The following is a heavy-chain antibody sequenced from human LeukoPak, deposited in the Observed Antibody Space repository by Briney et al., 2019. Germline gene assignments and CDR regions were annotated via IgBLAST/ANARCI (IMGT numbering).Heavy chain of an antibody. J-gene: IGHJ3*02. D-gene: IGHD6-19*01. V-gene: IGHV3-48*04. CDR1: GFTFSRYS. CDR2: ISSSSRNI. CDR3: AKAVAGTYAFDI. Sequence: GGSLRLSCEDSGFTFSRYSVNWVRQAPGKGLEWLSYISSSSRNIYYADSVKGRFTISRDNAKNSLYLQMSSLRAEDTAAYYCAKAVAGTYAFDIWGQGTMVTVSS.